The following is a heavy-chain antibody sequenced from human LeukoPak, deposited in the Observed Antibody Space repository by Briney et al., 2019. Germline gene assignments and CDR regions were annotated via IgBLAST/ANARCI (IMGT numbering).Heavy chain of an antibody. CDR2: ISYDGSNK. CDR1: GFTFSSYA. D-gene: IGHD5-18*01. J-gene: IGHJ4*02. V-gene: IGHV3-30*04. Sequence: PGRSLRLSCAASGFTFSSYAMHWVRQAPGKGLEWVAVISYDGSNKYYADSVKGRFTISRDNSKNTLYLQVNSLRAEDTAVYYCARDQNSYAPNYSDYWGQGTLVTVSS. CDR3: ARDQNSYAPNYSDY.